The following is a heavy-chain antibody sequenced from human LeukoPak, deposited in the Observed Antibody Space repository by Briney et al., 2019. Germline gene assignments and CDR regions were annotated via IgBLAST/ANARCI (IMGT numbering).Heavy chain of an antibody. V-gene: IGHV3-21*01. J-gene: IGHJ4*02. CDR3: ARSRGTYGSGSYYYFDY. CDR2: ISSSSSYI. D-gene: IGHD3-10*01. Sequence: GGSLRLSCAASGFTFSSYSMNWVRQAPGKGLEWVSSISSSSSYIYYADSVKGRFTISRDNAKNTLYLQMNSLRAEDTAVYYCARSRGTYGSGSYYYFDYWGQGTLVTVSS. CDR1: GFTFSSYS.